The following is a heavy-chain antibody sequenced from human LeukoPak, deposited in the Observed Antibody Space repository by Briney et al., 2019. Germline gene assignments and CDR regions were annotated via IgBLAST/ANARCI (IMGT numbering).Heavy chain of an antibody. CDR2: IRYDGSNK. Sequence: GGSLRLSCAASGFTFSSYGMHWVRQAPGKGLEWVAFIRYDGSNKYYADSVKGRFTISRDNSKNTLYLQMNSLRAEDTAVYYCASQGGWAIDAFDIWGQETMVTVSS. V-gene: IGHV3-30*02. CDR3: ASQGGWAIDAFDI. D-gene: IGHD6-19*01. J-gene: IGHJ3*02. CDR1: GFTFSSYG.